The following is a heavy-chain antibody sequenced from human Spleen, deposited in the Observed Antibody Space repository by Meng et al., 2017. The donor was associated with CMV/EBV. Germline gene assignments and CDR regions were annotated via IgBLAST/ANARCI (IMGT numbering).Heavy chain of an antibody. V-gene: IGHV3-7*01. CDR2: IKQDGSEK. D-gene: IGHD6-6*01. CDR3: ARMDSSSPPYYYGMDV. J-gene: IGHJ6*02. Sequence: GESLKISCAASGFTFSSYWMSWVRQAPGKGLEWVANIKQDGSEKYYVDSVKGRFTISRDNAKNSLYLQMNSLRAEDTAVYYCARMDSSSPPYYYGMDVWGQGTTVTVSS. CDR1: GFTFSSYW.